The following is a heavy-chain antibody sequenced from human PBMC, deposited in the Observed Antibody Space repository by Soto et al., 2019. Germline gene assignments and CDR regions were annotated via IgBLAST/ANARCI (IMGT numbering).Heavy chain of an antibody. V-gene: IGHV5-10-1*01. Sequence: PGESLKISCKGSGYSFTNYWISWVRQMPGKGLEWMGRIDPSDSYTNYSPSFQGHVTISADKSISTAYLQWSSLKASDTAMYYCAKEGYSFVGMDVWGQGTTVTVSS. CDR2: IDPSDSYT. CDR1: GYSFTNYW. CDR3: AKEGYSFVGMDV. J-gene: IGHJ6*02. D-gene: IGHD5-18*01.